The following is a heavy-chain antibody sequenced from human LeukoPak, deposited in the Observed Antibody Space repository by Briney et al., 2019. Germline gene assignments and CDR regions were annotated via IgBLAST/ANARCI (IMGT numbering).Heavy chain of an antibody. J-gene: IGHJ5*02. CDR1: GYTFTSYY. CDR3: ARALYCSSTSCSNWFDP. D-gene: IGHD2-2*01. CDR2: INPSGGST. V-gene: IGHV1-46*01. Sequence: GASVKVSCKASGYTFTSYYMYWVRQAPGQGLEWMGIINPSGGSTSYAQKFQGRVTMTRDTSTSTVYMELSSLRSEDTAVYYCARALYCSSTSCSNWFDPWGQGTLVTVSS.